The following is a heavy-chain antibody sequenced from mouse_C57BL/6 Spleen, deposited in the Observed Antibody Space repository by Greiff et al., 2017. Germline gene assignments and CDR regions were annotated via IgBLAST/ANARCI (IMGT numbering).Heavy chain of an antibody. J-gene: IGHJ2*01. V-gene: IGHV5-16*01. CDR3: AREEPEGAYYFDY. CDR2: INYDGSST. Sequence: DVQLVESEGGLVQPGSSMKLSCTASGFTFSDYYMAWVRQVPEKGLEWVANINYDGSSTYYLDSLKSRFIISRDNAKNILYLQMSSLTSDDTATYYCAREEPEGAYYFDYWGQGTTLTVSS. CDR1: GFTFSDYY.